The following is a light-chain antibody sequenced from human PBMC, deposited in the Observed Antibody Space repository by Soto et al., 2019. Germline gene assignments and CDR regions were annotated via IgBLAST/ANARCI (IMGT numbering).Light chain of an antibody. V-gene: IGLV2-14*01. CDR1: RSDIGDYNY. CDR3: SSYTTSSVFVV. J-gene: IGLJ2*01. CDR2: EVS. Sequence: QSALTQPASVSGSPGQSITISCTGSRSDIGDYNYVSWYQQHPGKAPKLIIYEVSDRPSGVSNRFSGSKSGNTASLTISELQAGDEADYYCSSYTTSSVFVVFGGGTKVTVL.